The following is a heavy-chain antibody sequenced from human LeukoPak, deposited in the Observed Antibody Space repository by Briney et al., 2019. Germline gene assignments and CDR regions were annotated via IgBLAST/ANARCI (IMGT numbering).Heavy chain of an antibody. V-gene: IGHV3-48*03. CDR2: ITTSGSTI. CDR3: ARDRYDSGGYYYGADFDY. D-gene: IGHD3-22*01. J-gene: IGHJ4*02. Sequence: PGGSLRLXCAASGFTFSSFEMHWVRQAPGKGLEWVSYITTSGSTIYYADSVKGRFTISRDNAKNSLYLQMNSLRAEDTAVYYCARDRYDSGGYYYGADFDYWGQGTLVTVSS. CDR1: GFTFSSFE.